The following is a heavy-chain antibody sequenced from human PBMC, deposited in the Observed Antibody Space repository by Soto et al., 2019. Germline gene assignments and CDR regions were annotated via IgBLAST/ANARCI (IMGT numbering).Heavy chain of an antibody. Sequence: GAAVQVSFKGSGYTFTSYGISWVRQAPGQGLEWMGWISAYNGNTNYAQKLQGRVTMTTDTSTSTAYMKLGSLRFDDTAVYSCPKGFSARKGSPPEFWGQGSLVTVYS. CDR2: ISAYNGNT. V-gene: IGHV1-18*01. CDR3: PKGFSARKGSPPEF. CDR1: GYTFTSYG. D-gene: IGHD6-6*01. J-gene: IGHJ4*02.